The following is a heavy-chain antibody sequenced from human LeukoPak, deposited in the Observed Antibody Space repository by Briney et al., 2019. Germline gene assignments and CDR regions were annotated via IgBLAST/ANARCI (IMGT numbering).Heavy chain of an antibody. V-gene: IGHV1-69*02. D-gene: IGHD2-2*01. CDR3: AVSVPAANRY. CDR2: FIPILGIA. Sequence: SVKVSCKASGGTFSSYTISWVRQAPGQGLEWMGRFIPILGIANYAQKFQGRVTITADKSTSTAYMELSSLRSEDTAVYYCAVSVPAANRYWGQGTLVTVSS. CDR1: GGTFSSYT. J-gene: IGHJ4*02.